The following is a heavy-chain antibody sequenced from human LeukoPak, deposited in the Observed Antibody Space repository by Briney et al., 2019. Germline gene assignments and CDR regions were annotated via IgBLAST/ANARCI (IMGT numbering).Heavy chain of an antibody. J-gene: IGHJ6*03. CDR1: GLTVSSNY. V-gene: IGHV3-66*02. CDR3: AGIVVTAVSNYYYYMDV. CDR2: VYSGGTT. D-gene: IGHD2-21*02. Sequence: GGSLRLSCAASGLTVSSNYLSWVRQAPGKGLEWVSTVYSGGTTYYADSVKGRFTISRDNSKNTLYLQMNSLRPEDTAVYYCAGIVVTAVSNYYYYMDVWGKGTTVTVSS.